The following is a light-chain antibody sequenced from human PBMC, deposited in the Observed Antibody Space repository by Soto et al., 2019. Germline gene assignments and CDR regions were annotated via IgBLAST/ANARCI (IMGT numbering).Light chain of an antibody. J-gene: IGKJ1*01. CDR2: KAS. CDR3: QHYNSYSEA. Sequence: DIHMTQSPSTLSGSVGDRVTIPCRASQTISSWLAWYQQKPGKAPKLLIYKASTLKSGVPSRFRGSGSGTEFTLTISSLQPDDFETYYCQHYNSYSEAFGQGTKVDIK. CDR1: QTISSW. V-gene: IGKV1-5*03.